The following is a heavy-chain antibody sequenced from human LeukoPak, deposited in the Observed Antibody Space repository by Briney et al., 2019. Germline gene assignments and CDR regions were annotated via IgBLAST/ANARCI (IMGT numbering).Heavy chain of an antibody. Sequence: PVKVSCKASGFTFTGYYMHWVRQAPGQGLEWMGGIIPVFGTANYAQRFQGRVTITTDESTSTAYMELTSLRSEDTAVYYCARGYCSSTSCFLDYWGQGTLVTVSS. CDR2: IIPVFGTA. CDR1: GFTFTGYY. J-gene: IGHJ4*02. CDR3: ARGYCSSTSCFLDY. D-gene: IGHD2-2*01. V-gene: IGHV1-69*05.